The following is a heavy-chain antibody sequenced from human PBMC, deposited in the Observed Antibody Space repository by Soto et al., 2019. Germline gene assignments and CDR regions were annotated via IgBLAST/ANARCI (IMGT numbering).Heavy chain of an antibody. CDR3: ARDRSYYDSSGYYSHYYGMDV. V-gene: IGHV3-33*01. D-gene: IGHD3-22*01. CDR2: IRYDGSNK. Sequence: QVQLVESGGGVVQPGRSLRLSCAAAGFTFSSYGIHWVRQAPGKGLEWVAVIRYDGSNKYYTDSVKGRLTISRDNSKNTLFLQMNSLRVEDTAVYYCARDRSYYDSSGYYSHYYGMDVWGQGTTVTVSS. J-gene: IGHJ6*02. CDR1: GFTFSSYG.